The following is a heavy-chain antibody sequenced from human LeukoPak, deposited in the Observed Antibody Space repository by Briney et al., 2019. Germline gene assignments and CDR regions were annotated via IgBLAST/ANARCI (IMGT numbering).Heavy chain of an antibody. CDR2: IYYSGST. CDR1: GGSISSYY. D-gene: IGHD2-21*02. CDR3: ARVVTSWFDP. J-gene: IGHJ5*02. Sequence: SETLSLTCTVSGGSISSYYWSWIRQPPGKGLEWIGYIYYSGSTNYNPSLKSRVTISVDTSKNQFSLKLSSVTAADTAVYYCARVVTSWFDPWGQGTLVTVSS. V-gene: IGHV4-59*01.